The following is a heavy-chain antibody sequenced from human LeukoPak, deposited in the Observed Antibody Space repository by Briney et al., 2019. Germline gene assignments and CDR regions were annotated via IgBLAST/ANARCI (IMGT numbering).Heavy chain of an antibody. CDR2: ISGSGGST. D-gene: IGHD5-12*01. J-gene: IGHJ4*02. CDR3: ADSVATALGTTYDY. Sequence: GGSLRLSCVASGFTFSSYAMSWVRQAPGKGLEWVSAISGSGGSTYYADSVKGRFTISRDNSKNTLYLQMNSLRAEDTAVYYCADSVATALGTTYDYWGQGTLVTVSS. V-gene: IGHV3-23*01. CDR1: GFTFSSYA.